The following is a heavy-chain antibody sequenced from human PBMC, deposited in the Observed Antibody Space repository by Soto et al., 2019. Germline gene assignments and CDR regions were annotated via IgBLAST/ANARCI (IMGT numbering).Heavy chain of an antibody. D-gene: IGHD6-25*01. V-gene: IGHV3-33*01. J-gene: IGHJ5*01. CDR2: IWYDGSNK. CDR3: ARDRYSSGRLGDWFDS. Sequence: QVQLVESGGGVVQPGRSLRLSCAASGFTFSSYGMHWVRQAPGKGLEWVAVIWYDGSNKYYSDSDKGRFTNSRDNSKKTLYPQRNSLKVEDTAVYYCARDRYSSGRLGDWFDSWGQGTLVTVSS. CDR1: GFTFSSYG.